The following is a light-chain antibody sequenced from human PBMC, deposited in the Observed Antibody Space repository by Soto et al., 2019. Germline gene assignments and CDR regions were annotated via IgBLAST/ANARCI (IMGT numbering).Light chain of an antibody. CDR1: QSISSY. V-gene: IGKV1-39*01. Sequence: DIQMTQSPSSLSASVGDRVTITCRASQSISSYLNWYQQKPGKAPKLLIYAASSLQSGVPSRFSGSGSGTDFTLTISSQQPEDFATYYCQQSYSTQITFGQGTRLEIK. CDR3: QQSYSTQIT. J-gene: IGKJ5*01. CDR2: AAS.